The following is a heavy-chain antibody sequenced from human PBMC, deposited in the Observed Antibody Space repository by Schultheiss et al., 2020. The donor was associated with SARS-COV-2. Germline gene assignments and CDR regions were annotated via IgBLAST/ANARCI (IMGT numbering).Heavy chain of an antibody. CDR1: GGSVSSSPYY. Sequence: SETLSLTCTVSGGSVSSSPYYWDWIRQPPGKGLEWIGSVHNSGTTYYNPSLKSRVTISVDTSKNQFSLKLNSVTAADTAVYYCARRRSIFGVADRLDSWGKGTLVTVSS. CDR3: ARRRSIFGVADRLDS. V-gene: IGHV4-39*01. D-gene: IGHD3-3*01. J-gene: IGHJ4*02. CDR2: VHNSGTT.